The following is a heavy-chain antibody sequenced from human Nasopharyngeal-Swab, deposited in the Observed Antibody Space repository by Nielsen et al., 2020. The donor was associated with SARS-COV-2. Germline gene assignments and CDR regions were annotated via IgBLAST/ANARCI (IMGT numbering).Heavy chain of an antibody. D-gene: IGHD6-13*01. Sequence: GGSLRLSCAASGFTFSSYWMSWVRQAPGKGLEWVGRIKSKTDGGTTDYAAPVKGRFTISRDDSKNTLYLQMNSLKTEDTAVYYCTTDQGSGWYFPYYYYMDVWGKGTTVTVSS. CDR1: GFTFSSYW. V-gene: IGHV3-15*01. CDR2: IKSKTDGGTT. CDR3: TTDQGSGWYFPYYYYMDV. J-gene: IGHJ6*03.